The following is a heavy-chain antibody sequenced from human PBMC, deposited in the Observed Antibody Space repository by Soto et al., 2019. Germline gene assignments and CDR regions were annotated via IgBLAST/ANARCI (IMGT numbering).Heavy chain of an antibody. CDR2: IKSKVNGETI. CDR3: TTGWDLDF. V-gene: IGHV3-15*01. CDR1: GFTFSNAW. J-gene: IGHJ4*02. Sequence: GGSLRLSCAGSGFTFSNAWMSWVRQAPGKGLEWVGLIKSKVNGETIDYAAPVKGRFTISRDDSKNTLYLEMYSLKTEDTAVYYCTTGWDLDFWGQGTLVTVSS. D-gene: IGHD1-26*01.